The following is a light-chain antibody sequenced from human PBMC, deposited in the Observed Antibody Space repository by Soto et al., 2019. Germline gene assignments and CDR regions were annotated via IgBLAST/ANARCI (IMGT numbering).Light chain of an antibody. CDR3: ISVKRCNSYV. J-gene: IGLJ1*01. CDR1: SSDVGAYNY. V-gene: IGLV2-14*03. CDR2: DVS. Sequence: QSALTQPASVSGSPGQSITISCTGTSSDVGAYNYVSWYQQHPGKVPKLMIYDVSDRPSGVSNRFSGSKSGNTASLTISGLQAEDEADYYCISVKRCNSYVFGTGTKLTVL.